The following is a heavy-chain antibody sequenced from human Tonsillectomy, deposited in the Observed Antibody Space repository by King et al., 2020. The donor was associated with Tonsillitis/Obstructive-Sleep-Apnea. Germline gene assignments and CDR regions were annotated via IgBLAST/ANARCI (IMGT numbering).Heavy chain of an antibody. CDR2: IWYEGTNL. D-gene: IGHD5-12*01. V-gene: IGHV3-33*01. J-gene: IGHJ4*02. Sequence: QLVQSGGGVVQPGRSLKLSCAASGFRFNTFGMPWVRQAPGKGPEWVAVIWYEGTNLKYADSVRGRFTISRDNSKNMLYLQMNSLRADDTAFYYCAGEYQWLRLDYWGQGALVTVSS. CDR3: AGEYQWLRLDY. CDR1: GFRFNTFG.